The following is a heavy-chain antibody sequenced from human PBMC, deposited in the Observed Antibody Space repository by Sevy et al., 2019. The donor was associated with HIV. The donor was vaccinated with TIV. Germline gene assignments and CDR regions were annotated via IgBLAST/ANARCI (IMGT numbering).Heavy chain of an antibody. D-gene: IGHD4-17*01. Sequence: ASVKVSCKASGYTFTSYGISWVRQAPGQGLEWMGWISAYNGNTNYAQKLQGRVTMTTDTSTSTAYMELRSLRSDDTAVYYCARVDYGDYVRYYDYGMDVWGQGTTVTVSS. CDR3: ARVDYGDYVRYYDYGMDV. CDR1: GYTFTSYG. CDR2: ISAYNGNT. V-gene: IGHV1-18*01. J-gene: IGHJ6*02.